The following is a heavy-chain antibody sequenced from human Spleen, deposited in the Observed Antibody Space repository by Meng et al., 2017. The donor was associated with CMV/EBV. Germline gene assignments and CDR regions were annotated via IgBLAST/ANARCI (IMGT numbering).Heavy chain of an antibody. CDR1: GFTFSSYW. D-gene: IGHD2-2*01. Sequence: GGSLRLSCAASGFTFSSYWMSWVRQAPGKGLEWVANIKQDGSEKYYVDSAKGRFTISRDNAKNSLYLQMNSLRAEDTAVYYCARYCSSTSCYNFDYWGQGTLVTVSS. V-gene: IGHV3-7*01. CDR2: IKQDGSEK. J-gene: IGHJ4*02. CDR3: ARYCSSTSCYNFDY.